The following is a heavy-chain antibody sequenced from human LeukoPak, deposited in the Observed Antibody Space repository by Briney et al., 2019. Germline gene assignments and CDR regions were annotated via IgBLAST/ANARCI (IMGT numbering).Heavy chain of an antibody. J-gene: IGHJ4*02. D-gene: IGHD1-26*01. Sequence: SETLSLTCTVSGGSISSYYWSWIRQPPGKGLEWIGYIYYSGSTNYNPSLKSRVTISVDTSKNQSSLKLSSVTAADTAVYYCAREGGALGYWGQGTLVTVSS. CDR3: AREGGALGY. CDR1: GGSISSYY. CDR2: IYYSGST. V-gene: IGHV4-59*01.